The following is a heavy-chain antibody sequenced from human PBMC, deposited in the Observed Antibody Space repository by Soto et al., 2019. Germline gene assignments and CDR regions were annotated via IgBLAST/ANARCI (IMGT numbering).Heavy chain of an antibody. Sequence: SETLSLTCTVSGGSISSYYWSWIRQPPGKGLEWIGYIYYSGSTNYNPSLKSRVTISVDTSKNQFSLKLSSVTAADTAVYYCARGRSDFWSGYPDYCYYGMDVWGQGTTVTVSS. CDR1: GGSISSYY. J-gene: IGHJ6*02. D-gene: IGHD3-3*01. CDR3: ARGRSDFWSGYPDYCYYGMDV. V-gene: IGHV4-59*01. CDR2: IYYSGST.